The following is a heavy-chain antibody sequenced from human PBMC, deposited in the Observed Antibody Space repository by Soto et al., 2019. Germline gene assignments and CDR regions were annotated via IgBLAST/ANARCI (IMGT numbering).Heavy chain of an antibody. J-gene: IGHJ5*02. Sequence: SVKVSCKASGGTFSNSSIYWVRQAPGQGLVWMGGFNPIFGAPYYAQTFQGRVTITADESTGTVYMDLSSLRSEDTAVYYCAVGNSTTSPLDPWGQGTQVTVSS. D-gene: IGHD1-7*01. V-gene: IGHV1-69*13. CDR3: AVGNSTTSPLDP. CDR2: FNPIFGAP. CDR1: GGTFSNSS.